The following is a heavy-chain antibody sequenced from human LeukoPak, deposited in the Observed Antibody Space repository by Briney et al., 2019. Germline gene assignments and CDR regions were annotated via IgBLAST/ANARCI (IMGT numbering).Heavy chain of an antibody. CDR2: ISSSGSTI. CDR1: GFTFSDYY. J-gene: IGHJ5*02. D-gene: IGHD6-19*01. CDR3: ARDGYSSGWYPSEYNWFDP. Sequence: GGSLRLSCAASGFTFSDYYMSWIRQAPGKGLEWVSYISSSGSTIYYADSVKGRFTISRDNAKNSLYLQMNSLRAEDTAVYYCARDGYSSGWYPSEYNWFDPWGQGTLVTVSS. V-gene: IGHV3-11*01.